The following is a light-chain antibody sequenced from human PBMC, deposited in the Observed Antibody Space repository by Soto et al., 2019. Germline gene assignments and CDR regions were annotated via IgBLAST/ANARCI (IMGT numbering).Light chain of an antibody. J-gene: IGKJ4*01. Sequence: DIVITQSPSSLAVSLSERSTINCKSSQSVLYSSDNRNYLAWYQHKPGQTPRLLIYDTSTRATGVPTRFSGSRSGAEFTLTINSLQSEDFAVYYCQPYNNWPLTFGGGTKVDIK. CDR2: DTS. CDR1: QSVLYSSDNRNY. CDR3: QPYNNWPLT. V-gene: IGKV4-1*01.